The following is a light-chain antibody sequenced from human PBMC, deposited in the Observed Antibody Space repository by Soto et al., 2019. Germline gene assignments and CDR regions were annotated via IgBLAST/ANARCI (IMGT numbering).Light chain of an antibody. J-gene: IGKJ1*01. V-gene: IGKV1-27*01. CDR3: QEYNCAPWT. CDR1: QGISNN. Sequence: DIQMTQSPSSLSASVGDRVTITCRASQGISNNLAWYQQKPGKVPKLLIYAASTLQSGVPSRFSGSGSGTYFTLTMSSLQPEDVATYYCQEYNCAPWTFGQGTKVDIK. CDR2: AAS.